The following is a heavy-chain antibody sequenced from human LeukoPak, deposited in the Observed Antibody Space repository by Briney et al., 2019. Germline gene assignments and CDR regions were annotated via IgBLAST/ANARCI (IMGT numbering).Heavy chain of an antibody. CDR2: INPNSGGT. CDR3: ARTYSIEGGYFDY. CDR1: GYTFSGYY. D-gene: IGHD6-13*01. J-gene: IGHJ4*02. Sequence: GASVKVSCKASGYTFSGYYMHWVRQAPGQGLEWMGWINPNSGGTNYAQKFQGRVTMTRDTSIITAYMELSRLRSDDTAVYYCARTYSIEGGYFDYWGQGTLVTVSS. V-gene: IGHV1-2*02.